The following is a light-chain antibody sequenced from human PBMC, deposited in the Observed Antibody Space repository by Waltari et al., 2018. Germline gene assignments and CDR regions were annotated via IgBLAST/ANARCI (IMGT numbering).Light chain of an antibody. CDR3: LQDFAYPRT. CDR1: QGIRKD. V-gene: IGKV1-6*01. Sequence: AIQVTQSPSSLSASVGDRVTITCRASQGIRKDLGWYQQKPGKAPRILIYAASNLESGVPSRFSGSGSGTDFTLSISSLQPEDFATYYCLQDFAYPRTFGQGTKVEIK. J-gene: IGKJ1*01. CDR2: AAS.